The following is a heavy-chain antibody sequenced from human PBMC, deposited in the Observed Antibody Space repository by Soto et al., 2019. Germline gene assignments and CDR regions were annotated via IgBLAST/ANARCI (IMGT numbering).Heavy chain of an antibody. J-gene: IGHJ4*02. CDR3: ARGITTIPAVQGDAPDNCYFDS. CDR2: VNHSGST. V-gene: IGHV4-34*01. Sequence: SETLSLTCAVYGGSFSGYYWTWVRQPPGKGLEWIGDVNHSGSTNQSPSLKSRVTISVDTSKNQFSLKLKSVTAADTAVYFCARGITTIPAVQGDAPDNCYFDSWGLGTLVTVSS. CDR1: GGSFSGYY. D-gene: IGHD3-22*01.